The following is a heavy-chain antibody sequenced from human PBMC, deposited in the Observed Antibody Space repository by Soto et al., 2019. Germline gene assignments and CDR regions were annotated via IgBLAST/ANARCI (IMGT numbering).Heavy chain of an antibody. V-gene: IGHV1-18*04. Sequence: ASVKVSGKASGYTFTSYGISWVRQAPGQGLEWMGWISAYNGNTNYAQKLQGRVTMTTDTSTSTAYMELRSLRSDDTAVYYCASGGGSYDSSGYYVYWGQGTLVTVSS. D-gene: IGHD3-22*01. CDR2: ISAYNGNT. J-gene: IGHJ4*02. CDR3: ASGGGSYDSSGYYVY. CDR1: GYTFTSYG.